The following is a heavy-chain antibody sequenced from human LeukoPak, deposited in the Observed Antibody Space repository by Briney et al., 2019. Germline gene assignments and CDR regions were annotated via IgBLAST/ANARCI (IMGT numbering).Heavy chain of an antibody. Sequence: GASVKVSCKASGYTFTGYYMHWVRQAPGQGLEWMGRINPNSGGTNYAQKFQGRVTMTRDTSISTAYMELSRLRSDDTAVYYCAREVQRITIFGVRSSGPWFGPWGQGTLVTVSS. J-gene: IGHJ5*02. CDR3: AREVQRITIFGVRSSGPWFGP. CDR2: INPNSGGT. CDR1: GYTFTGYY. V-gene: IGHV1-2*06. D-gene: IGHD3-3*01.